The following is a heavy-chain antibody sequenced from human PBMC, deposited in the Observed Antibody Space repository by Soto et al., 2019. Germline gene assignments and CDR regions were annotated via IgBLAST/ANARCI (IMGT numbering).Heavy chain of an antibody. CDR3: ASPIYFGVVTEYYFDY. V-gene: IGHV3-7*01. J-gene: IGHJ4*02. CDR2: IKQDGSEK. CDR1: GFTFSSYW. Sequence: GGSLRLSCAASGFTFSSYWMSWVRQAPGKGLEWVANIKQDGSEKYYVDSVKGRFTISRDNAKNSLYLQMNSLRAEDTAVYYCASPIYFGVVTEYYFDYWGQGTLVTVSS. D-gene: IGHD3-3*01.